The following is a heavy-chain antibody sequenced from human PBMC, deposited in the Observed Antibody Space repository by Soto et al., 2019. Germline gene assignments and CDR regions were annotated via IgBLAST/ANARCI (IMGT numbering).Heavy chain of an antibody. CDR3: ARAGVTPNFFDY. D-gene: IGHD3-10*01. Sequence: GGGLIQPGGSLRLSCAASGFSVRTNYMSWVRQAPGKGLEWVSVFESGGSIYYADSVKGRFIISRDNAKNTLYLQMNSLRVEDTAVYYCARAGVTPNFFDYWGQGTLVTVSS. J-gene: IGHJ4*02. CDR1: GFSVRTNY. V-gene: IGHV3-53*01. CDR2: FESGGSI.